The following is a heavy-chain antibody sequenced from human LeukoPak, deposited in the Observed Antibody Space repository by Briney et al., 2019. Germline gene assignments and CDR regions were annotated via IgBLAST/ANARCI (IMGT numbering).Heavy chain of an antibody. CDR1: GFTITDYW. J-gene: IGHJ4*02. V-gene: IGHV3-7*01. D-gene: IGHD3-22*01. CDR2: IKRDGSEK. Sequence: GGSLRLSCAASGFTITDYWMSWVRRAPEKGLEWVANIKRDGSEKYYADSVKGRFTISRDNVKRSLSLKVNRLRAEDTAVYYCARGGKFYYDSSGYPGDYWGQGILVTVSS. CDR3: ARGGKFYYDSSGYPGDY.